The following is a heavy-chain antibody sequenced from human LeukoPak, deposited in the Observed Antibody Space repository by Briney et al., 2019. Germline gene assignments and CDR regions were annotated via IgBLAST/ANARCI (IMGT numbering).Heavy chain of an antibody. CDR2: INHSGST. V-gene: IGHV4-34*01. Sequence: SETLSLTCAVYGGSFSGYYWSWIRQPPGKGLEWIGEINHSGSTNYNPSLKSRVTISVDTSKKHLSLKLNTVTAADTAVYYCARLNGDGFDIWGQGTKVTVSS. CDR1: GGSFSGYY. D-gene: IGHD2-8*01. CDR3: ARLNGDGFDI. J-gene: IGHJ3*02.